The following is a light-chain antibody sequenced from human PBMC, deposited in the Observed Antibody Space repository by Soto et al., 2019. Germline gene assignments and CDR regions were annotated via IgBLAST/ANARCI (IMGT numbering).Light chain of an antibody. CDR2: KAS. V-gene: IGKV1-5*03. CDR3: QQYNSFVT. Sequence: DIQMTQSPSTLSASVGDRVTITCRASQSISSWLAWYQQKPGKAPKLLIYKASSLESGVPSRFSGSGSGTEFTLPISSLQPDDFATYFCQQYNSFVTFGPGTKVDIK. CDR1: QSISSW. J-gene: IGKJ3*01.